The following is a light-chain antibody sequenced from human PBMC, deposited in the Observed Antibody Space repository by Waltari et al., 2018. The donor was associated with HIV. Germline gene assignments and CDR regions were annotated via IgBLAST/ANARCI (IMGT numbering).Light chain of an antibody. CDR1: SSDIGYFDY. CDR3: CSYAGTYTYV. V-gene: IGLV2-11*01. CDR2: EVS. J-gene: IGLJ1*01. Sequence: QSALTQPRSVSGSPGQSVTLSCTGPSSDIGYFDYVSWYQQYPGKAPKVIIYEVSQRPSGVPDRFTASKSGITASLTISGLQDEDEADYYCCSYAGTYTYVFGTGTTVTVL.